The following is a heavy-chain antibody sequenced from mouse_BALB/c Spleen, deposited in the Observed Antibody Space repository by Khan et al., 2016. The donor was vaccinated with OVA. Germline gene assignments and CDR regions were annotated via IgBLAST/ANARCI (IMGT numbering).Heavy chain of an antibody. CDR2: INPSNGRF. CDR3: ARLYYSWLAD. CDR1: GYTFTTYW. J-gene: IGHJ3*01. Sequence: QVQLQQPGAELVKPGASVNLSCKTSGYTFTTYWVHWVIQRPGQGLEWIGEINPSNGRFNYNEKFKNKPALSVDKSSSTAYMQLNSLTSEDSAFYYCARLYYSWLADWGQGTLVTVST. V-gene: IGHV1S81*02. D-gene: IGHD1-1*01.